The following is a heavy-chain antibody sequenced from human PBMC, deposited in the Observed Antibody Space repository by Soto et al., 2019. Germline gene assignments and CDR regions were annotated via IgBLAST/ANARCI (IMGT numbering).Heavy chain of an antibody. V-gene: IGHV5-51*01. J-gene: IGHJ4*03. CDR1: GHDFTNYW. CDR3: ARFRAPRRQLISMSFHL. Sequence: PGESLKISCKASGHDFTNYWIAWVRQTPGRGLEWMGMIYPGDSDIRYNPSFRGRVTISADKSITSAFVQWGSLKASDSAIYYCARFRAPRRQLISMSFHLWGLGTLVTVSS. D-gene: IGHD6-13*01. CDR2: IYPGDSDI.